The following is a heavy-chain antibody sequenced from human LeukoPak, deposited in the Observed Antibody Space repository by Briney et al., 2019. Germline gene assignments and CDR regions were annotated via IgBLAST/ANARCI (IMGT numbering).Heavy chain of an antibody. CDR1: GYTFTSYD. V-gene: IGHV1-8*03. J-gene: IGHJ6*03. CDR3: ARRGRAWIQLWSDYYYYMDV. Sequence: GASVKVSCKASGYTFTSYDINWVRQATGQGLEWMGWMNPNSGNTGYAQKFQGRVTITRNTSISTAYMELSSLRSEDTAVYYCARRGRAWIQLWSDYYYYMDVWGKGTTVTVSS. CDR2: MNPNSGNT. D-gene: IGHD5-18*01.